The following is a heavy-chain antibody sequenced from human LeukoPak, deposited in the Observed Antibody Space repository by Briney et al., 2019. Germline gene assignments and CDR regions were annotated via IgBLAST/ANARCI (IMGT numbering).Heavy chain of an antibody. D-gene: IGHD3-10*01. V-gene: IGHV4-38-2*01. J-gene: IGHJ4*02. CDR2: IYHSGST. Sequence: PSETLSLTCAVSGYSISSGYYWGWIRQPPGKGLEWIGSIYHSGSTYYNPSLKSRVTISVDTSKNQFSLKLSSVTAADTAVYYCAISTYYYGSGSPPGVDYWGQGTLVTVSS. CDR3: AISTYYYGSGSPPGVDY. CDR1: GYSISSGYY.